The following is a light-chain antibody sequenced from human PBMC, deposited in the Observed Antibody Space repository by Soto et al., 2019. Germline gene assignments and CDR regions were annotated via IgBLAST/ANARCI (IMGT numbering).Light chain of an antibody. CDR3: SSYTSSGTYV. CDR1: SSVVGGYNY. V-gene: IGLV2-14*01. J-gene: IGLJ1*01. CDR2: DVS. Sequence: QSALTQPASVSGSPGQSIAISCTGTSSVVGGYNYVSWYQQHPGKAPKLMIYDVSNRPSGVSNRFSGSKSGNTASLTISGLQAEDEADYYCSSYTSSGTYVFGTGTKVTVL.